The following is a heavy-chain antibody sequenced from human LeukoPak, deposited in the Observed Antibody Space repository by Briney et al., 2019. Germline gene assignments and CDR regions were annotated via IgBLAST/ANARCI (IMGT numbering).Heavy chain of an antibody. D-gene: IGHD2-21*02. CDR2: ITGSGSGA. CDR3: AKVRGDHAHLQDDFDY. V-gene: IGHV3-23*01. Sequence: GGSLRLPCTACGFTFSSHAMTWVRQAAARGLHWVSSITGSGSGAYYADSVKRRVTVSRDNSKNTLFLQMDSLRAEDTAMYYCAKVRGDHAHLQDDFDYWGQGTLVTVSS. CDR1: GFTFSSHA. J-gene: IGHJ4*02.